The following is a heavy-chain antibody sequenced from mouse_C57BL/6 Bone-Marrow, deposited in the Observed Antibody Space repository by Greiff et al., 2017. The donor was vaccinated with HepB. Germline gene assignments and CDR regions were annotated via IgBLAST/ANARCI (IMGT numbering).Heavy chain of an antibody. J-gene: IGHJ1*03. CDR2: IYPGSGNT. V-gene: IGHV1-76*01. CDR1: GYTFTDYY. Sequence: VKLMESGAELVRPGASVKLSCKASGYTFTDYYINWVKQRPGQGLEWIARIYPGSGNTYYNEKFKGKATLTAEKSSSTAYMQLSSLTSEDSAVYFCARRRPTGGPYWYFDVWGTGTTVTVSS. D-gene: IGHD4-1*02. CDR3: ARRRPTGGPYWYFDV.